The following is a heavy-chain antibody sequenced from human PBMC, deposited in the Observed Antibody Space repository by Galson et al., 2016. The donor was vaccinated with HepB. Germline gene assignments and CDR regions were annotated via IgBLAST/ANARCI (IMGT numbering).Heavy chain of an antibody. J-gene: IGHJ6*02. D-gene: IGHD3-10*01. CDR1: GYTFTTYA. V-gene: IGHV1-3*01. CDR3: ARAVTPIWFGELNYYYYGMDV. Sequence: SVKVSCKASGYTFTTYAMHWVRQAPGQRLEWMGWINAGNDNTKYSQKFQGRVTITRDTSANTAYMELSSLRSEDTAVYYCARAVTPIWFGELNYYYYGMDVWGQGTTVTVSS. CDR2: INAGNDNT.